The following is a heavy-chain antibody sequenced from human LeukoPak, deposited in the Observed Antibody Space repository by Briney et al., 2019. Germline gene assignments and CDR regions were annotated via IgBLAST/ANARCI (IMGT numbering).Heavy chain of an antibody. CDR2: ISAYNGNT. V-gene: IGHV1-18*01. Sequence: ASVKVSCKASGYTFTSYGISWVRQAPGQGLEWMGWISAYNGNTNYAQKLQGRVAMTTDTSTSTAYMELRSLRSDDTAVYCCARLGVWFGELPKEGHYFDYWGQGTLVTVSS. CDR1: GYTFTSYG. CDR3: ARLGVWFGELPKEGHYFDY. J-gene: IGHJ4*02. D-gene: IGHD3-10*01.